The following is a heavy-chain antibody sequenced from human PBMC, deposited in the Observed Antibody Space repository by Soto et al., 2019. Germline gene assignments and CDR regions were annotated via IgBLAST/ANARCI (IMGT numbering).Heavy chain of an antibody. J-gene: IGHJ4*02. V-gene: IGHV1-69*01. Sequence: QVPLVQSGAEVKKPGSSVKVSCKASGGTFSSYAISWVRQAPGQGLEWMGGIIPIFGTANYAQKFQGRVTITADESTSTAYMELSSLRSEDTAVYYCARDSDSSGYYTSFDYWGQGTLVTVSS. D-gene: IGHD3-22*01. CDR1: GGTFSSYA. CDR3: ARDSDSSGYYTSFDY. CDR2: IIPIFGTA.